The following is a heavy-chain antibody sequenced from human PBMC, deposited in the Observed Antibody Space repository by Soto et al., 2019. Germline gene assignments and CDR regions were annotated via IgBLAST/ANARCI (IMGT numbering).Heavy chain of an antibody. V-gene: IGHV2-5*02. J-gene: IGHJ6*02. Sequence: QITLKESGPTLVKPTQNLTLTCTFSGFSLSTGGMGVGWIRQPPGKALEWLALIYWDGDRRYSPSLMNRLTIAKDTSKNQVVLTMTNMDPVDTATYYCVHSRCGGDCLQSYSSHYYYGMDIWGQGTTVTLSS. CDR2: IYWDGDR. CDR1: GFSLSTGGMG. CDR3: VHSRCGGDCLQSYSSHYYYGMDI. D-gene: IGHD2-21*02.